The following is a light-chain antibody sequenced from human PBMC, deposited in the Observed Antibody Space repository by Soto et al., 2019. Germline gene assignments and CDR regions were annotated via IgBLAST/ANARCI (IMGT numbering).Light chain of an antibody. CDR3: QVWDSSQGV. CDR2: YDS. V-gene: IGLV3-21*04. CDR1: NIGSKS. Sequence: SYELTQPPSVSVAPGKTARITCGGNNIGSKSVHWYQQKPGQAPVLVIYYDSDRPSGIPERFSGSNSGNTATLTISRVEAGDEADYYCQVWDSSQGVFGGGTKLTVL. J-gene: IGLJ2*01.